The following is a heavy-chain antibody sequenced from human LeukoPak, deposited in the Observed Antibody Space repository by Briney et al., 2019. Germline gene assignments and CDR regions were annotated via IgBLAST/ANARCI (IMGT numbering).Heavy chain of an antibody. CDR2: ISSSGGGT. D-gene: IGHD6-13*01. CDR3: VKYSNSCYDP. Sequence: GGSLGLSCSASGFTFSSYAMHWVRQAPGKGLEYVSAISSSGGGTYYADSVKGRFTISRDNSKNTLYLQMSSLRAEDTAVYYCVKYSNSCYDPWGQGTLVTVSS. V-gene: IGHV3-64D*06. J-gene: IGHJ5*02. CDR1: GFTFSSYA.